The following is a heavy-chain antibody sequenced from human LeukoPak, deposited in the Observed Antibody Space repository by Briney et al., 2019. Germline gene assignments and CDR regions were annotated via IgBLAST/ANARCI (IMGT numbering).Heavy chain of an antibody. D-gene: IGHD3-10*01. CDR1: GFTFSSYS. J-gene: IGHJ4*02. V-gene: IGHV3-21*01. CDR3: ARGPGRDFDY. Sequence: GGSLRLSCAASGFTFSSYSTNWVRQAPGKGLEWVSSISSSSSYIYYADSVKGRFTISRDNAKNSLYLQMNSLRAEDTAVYYCARGPGRDFDYWGQGTLVTVSS. CDR2: ISSSSSYI.